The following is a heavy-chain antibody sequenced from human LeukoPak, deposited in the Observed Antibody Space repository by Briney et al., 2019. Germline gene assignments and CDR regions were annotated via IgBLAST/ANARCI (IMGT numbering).Heavy chain of an antibody. D-gene: IGHD5-12*01. V-gene: IGHV4-61*01. J-gene: IGHJ6*02. CDR3: ARDGSPRYSPYYYYYAMDV. CDR2: IYYSGST. Sequence: TSETLSLTCTVSGGSVSSGSYYWSWIRQPPGKGLEWIGYIYYSGSTNYNPSLKSRVTISVDTSKNQFSLKLSSVTAADTAVYYCARDGSPRYSPYYYYYAMDVWGQGTTVTVSS. CDR1: GGSVSSGSYY.